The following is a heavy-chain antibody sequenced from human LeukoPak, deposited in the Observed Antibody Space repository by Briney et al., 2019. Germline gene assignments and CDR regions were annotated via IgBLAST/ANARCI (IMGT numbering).Heavy chain of an antibody. Sequence: ASVKVSCKASGYTFTSYDINWVRQATGQGLEWMGWMNPNSGNTGYAQKFQGRVTMTRNTSISTAYMELSSLRSDDTAVYYCATSGWDRYYFDYWGQGTLVTVSS. CDR1: GYTFTSYD. CDR2: MNPNSGNT. CDR3: ATSGWDRYYFDY. V-gene: IGHV1-8*01. D-gene: IGHD6-19*01. J-gene: IGHJ4*02.